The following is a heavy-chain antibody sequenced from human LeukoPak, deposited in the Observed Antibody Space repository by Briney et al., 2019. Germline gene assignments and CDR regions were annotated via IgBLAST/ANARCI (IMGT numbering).Heavy chain of an antibody. D-gene: IGHD3-3*01. Sequence: SVKVSCKASGGTFSSYAISWVRQAPGQGLEWMGGIIPIFGTANYAQKFQGRVTITADKSTSTAYMELSSLRSEDTAVYYCARVPSRDFWSGYSFDPWGQGTLVTVSS. CDR2: IIPIFGTA. V-gene: IGHV1-69*06. CDR3: ARVPSRDFWSGYSFDP. CDR1: GGTFSSYA. J-gene: IGHJ5*02.